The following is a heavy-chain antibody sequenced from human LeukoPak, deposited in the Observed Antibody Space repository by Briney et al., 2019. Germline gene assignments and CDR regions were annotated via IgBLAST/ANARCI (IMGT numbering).Heavy chain of an antibody. CDR2: IYYSGST. D-gene: IGHD6-19*01. CDR3: ARVRRPIAVAAHFDY. CDR1: GGSISSSSYY. V-gene: IGHV4-39*07. Sequence: SETLSLTCTVAGGSISSSSYYWGWIRQPPGKGLEWIGSIYYSGSTYYNPSLKSRVTISVDTSKNQFSLKLSSVTAADTAVYYRARVRRPIAVAAHFDYWGQGTLVTVSS. J-gene: IGHJ4*02.